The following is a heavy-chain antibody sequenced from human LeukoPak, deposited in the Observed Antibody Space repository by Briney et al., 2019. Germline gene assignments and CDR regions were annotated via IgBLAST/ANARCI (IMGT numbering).Heavy chain of an antibody. CDR2: MNPNSGNA. Sequence: ASVKVSCKASGYTFTSYDINWVRQATGQGLEWMGWMNPNSGNAGYAQKFQGRVTMTRNTSISTAYMELSNLRPEDTAVYYCARDIGGRGYDFWSGYYYYYDMDVWGKGTTVTVSS. V-gene: IGHV1-8*01. CDR1: GYTFTSYD. D-gene: IGHD3-3*01. J-gene: IGHJ6*03. CDR3: ARDIGGRGYDFWSGYYYYYDMDV.